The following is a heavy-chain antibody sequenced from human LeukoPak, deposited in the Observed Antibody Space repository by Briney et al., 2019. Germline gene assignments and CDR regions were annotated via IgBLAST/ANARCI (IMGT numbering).Heavy chain of an antibody. CDR3: AREEKHWDLQQQFSF. CDR1: GGSFSGYY. Sequence: SETLSLTCAVYGGSFSGYYWSWIRQPPGKGLEWIGEINHSGSTNYNPSLKSRVIISVDTSKNQFSLKLSSVTAADSAVYYCAREEKHWDLQQQFSFWGQGSLVTVSS. J-gene: IGHJ4*02. D-gene: IGHD1-26*01. CDR2: INHSGST. V-gene: IGHV4-34*01.